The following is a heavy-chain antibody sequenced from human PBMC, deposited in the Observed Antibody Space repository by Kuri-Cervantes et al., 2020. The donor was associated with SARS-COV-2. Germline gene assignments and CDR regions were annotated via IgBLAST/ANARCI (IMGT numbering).Heavy chain of an antibody. D-gene: IGHD3-3*01. V-gene: IGHV1-3*01. J-gene: IGHJ6*02. CDR3: ARERNGVVRYYYYGMDV. Sequence: ASVKVSCKASGYTLTSYAMHWVRQAPGQRLEWMGWINAGNGNTKYSQKFQGRVTITRDTSASTAYMELSSLRSEDTAVYYCARERNGVVRYYYYGMDVWGQGTTVTVSS. CDR2: INAGNGNT. CDR1: GYTLTSYA.